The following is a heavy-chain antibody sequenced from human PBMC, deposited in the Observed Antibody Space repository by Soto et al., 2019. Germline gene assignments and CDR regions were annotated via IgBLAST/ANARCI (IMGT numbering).Heavy chain of an antibody. J-gene: IGHJ4*02. V-gene: IGHV3-23*01. D-gene: IGHD6-13*01. Sequence: SLRLSCVVSGFIPSSYAMSWVRQAPGKGLEWVSGISGSGGATSYADSVKGRFTISRDNSKNTLYPQMNSLSAEDTAIYYCAKDAIMVSSSFNYFDFWGQGALVTVSS. CDR2: ISGSGGAT. CDR1: GFIPSSYA. CDR3: AKDAIMVSSSFNYFDF.